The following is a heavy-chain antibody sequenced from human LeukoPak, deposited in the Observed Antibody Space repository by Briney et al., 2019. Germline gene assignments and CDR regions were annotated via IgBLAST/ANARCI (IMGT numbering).Heavy chain of an antibody. Sequence: GGSLRLSCAASGFTFSSYAMSWVRQAPAKGLEWVSAISGSGGSTYYADSVKGRFTISRDNSKNTLYLQMNSLRAEDTAVYYCAKGDRFNYYDSSGYYSPKRDAFDIWGQGKMVTVSS. V-gene: IGHV3-23*01. CDR3: AKGDRFNYYDSSGYYSPKRDAFDI. CDR1: GFTFSSYA. CDR2: ISGSGGST. J-gene: IGHJ3*02. D-gene: IGHD3-22*01.